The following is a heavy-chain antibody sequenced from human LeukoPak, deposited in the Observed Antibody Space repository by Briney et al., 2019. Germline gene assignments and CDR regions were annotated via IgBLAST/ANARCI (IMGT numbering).Heavy chain of an antibody. CDR2: INHSRST. Sequence: SETLSLTCAVYGGSFSGYYWSWIRQPPGKGLEWIGEINHSRSTNYNPSLKSRVTISVDTSKNQFSLKLSSVTAADTAVYYCARGRTGWRDYWGQGTLVTVSS. CDR3: ARGRTGWRDY. V-gene: IGHV4-34*01. J-gene: IGHJ4*02. CDR1: GGSFSGYY. D-gene: IGHD2-2*01.